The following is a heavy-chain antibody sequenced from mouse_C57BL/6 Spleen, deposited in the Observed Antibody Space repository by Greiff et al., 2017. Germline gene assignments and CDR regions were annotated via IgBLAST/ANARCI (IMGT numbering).Heavy chain of an antibody. Sequence: DVKLVESGGGLVQPGGSMKLSCAASGFTFSDAWMDWVRQSPEKGLEWVAEIRNKANNHATYYAESVKGRFTISRDDSKSSVYLQMNSLRAEDTGIYYCTRSRQLRFAWFAYWGQGTLVTVSA. CDR2: IRNKANNHAT. CDR1: GFTFSDAW. CDR3: TRSRQLRFAWFAY. V-gene: IGHV6-6*01. J-gene: IGHJ3*01. D-gene: IGHD3-2*02.